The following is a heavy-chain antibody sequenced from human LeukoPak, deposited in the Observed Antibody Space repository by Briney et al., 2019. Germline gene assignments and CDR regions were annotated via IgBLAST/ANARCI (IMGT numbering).Heavy chain of an antibody. Sequence: PGGSLRLSCAASGFTFSSYAMHWVRQAPGKGLEYVSAISSNGGSTYYANSVKGRFTISRDNSKNTLYLQMGSLRAEDMAVYYCARGSGPDDYWGQGTLVTVSS. V-gene: IGHV3-64*01. J-gene: IGHJ4*02. CDR2: ISSNGGST. CDR1: GFTFSSYA. CDR3: ARGSGPDDY.